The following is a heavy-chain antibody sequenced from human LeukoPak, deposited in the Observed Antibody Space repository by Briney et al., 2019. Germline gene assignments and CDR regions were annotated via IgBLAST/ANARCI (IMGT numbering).Heavy chain of an antibody. D-gene: IGHD2/OR15-2a*01. CDR3: AKGGSLLSHFDY. Sequence: GGSLRLSCAASGFTFSSYAMSWVRQAPGKGLERVSAISGSGGSTYYADSVKGRFTISRDNSKNTLYLQMNSLRAEDTAVYYCAKGGSLLSHFDYWGQGTLVTVSS. V-gene: IGHV3-23*01. J-gene: IGHJ4*02. CDR1: GFTFSSYA. CDR2: ISGSGGST.